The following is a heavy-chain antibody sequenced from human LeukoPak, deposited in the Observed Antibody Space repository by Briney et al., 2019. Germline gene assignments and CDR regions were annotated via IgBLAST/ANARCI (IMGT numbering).Heavy chain of an antibody. CDR2: IYYSGST. CDR1: GGSISSYY. D-gene: IGHD2-15*01. Sequence: SETLSLTCTVSGGSISSYYWSWIRQPPGKGLEWIGYIYYSGSTNYNPSLKSRVTISVDKSKNQFSLKLSSVTAADTAVYYCARLYCSGGSCYPDYWGQGTLVTVSS. V-gene: IGHV4-59*12. J-gene: IGHJ4*02. CDR3: ARLYCSGGSCYPDY.